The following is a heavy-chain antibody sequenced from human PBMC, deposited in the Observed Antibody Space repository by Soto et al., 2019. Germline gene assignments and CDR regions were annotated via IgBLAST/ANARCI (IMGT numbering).Heavy chain of an antibody. D-gene: IGHD3-9*01. J-gene: IGHJ4*02. CDR1: GGTFSSYA. V-gene: IGHV1-69*13. CDR3: ARSYDILTVYGFDY. CDR2: IIPIFGTA. Sequence: SVKVSCKASGGTFSSYAISWVRQAPGQGLEWMGGIIPIFGTANYAQKFQGRVTITADESTSTAYMELSSLRSEDTAVYCCARSYDILTVYGFDYWGQGTLVTVSS.